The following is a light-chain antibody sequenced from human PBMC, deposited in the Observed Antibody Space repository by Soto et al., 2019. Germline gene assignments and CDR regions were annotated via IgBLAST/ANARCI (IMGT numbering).Light chain of an antibody. V-gene: IGKV3-20*01. CDR3: QYYGSSPTT. Sequence: EIVLTQSPGTLSLSPGERATLSCRASQIVSTRFLAWYQQKPGQAPRLLIYGASSRATGIPDRFRGSGSGTDFTLTVSRLEPEDFAVYYCQYYGSSPTTFGQGTKVDIK. CDR2: GAS. CDR1: QIVSTRF. J-gene: IGKJ1*01.